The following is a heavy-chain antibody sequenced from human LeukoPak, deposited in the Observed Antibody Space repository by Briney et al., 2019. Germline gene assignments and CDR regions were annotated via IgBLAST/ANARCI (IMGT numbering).Heavy chain of an antibody. V-gene: IGHV3-23*01. CDR1: GFTFGTYA. Sequence: GGSLRLSCAASGFTFGTYAMTWVRQAPGMGLEWVSTILNNGVSTYHADSVKGRFTVSRDNSRNTLHLQMNSLRAEDTAVYYCAKGGGRPLDDAFDVWGQGTMVTVSS. J-gene: IGHJ3*01. CDR3: AKGGGRPLDDAFDV. CDR2: ILNNGVST.